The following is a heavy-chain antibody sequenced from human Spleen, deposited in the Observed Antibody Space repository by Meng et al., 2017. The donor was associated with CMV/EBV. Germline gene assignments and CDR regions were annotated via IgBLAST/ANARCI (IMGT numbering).Heavy chain of an antibody. J-gene: IGHJ5*02. V-gene: IGHV1-2*02. D-gene: IGHD2-2*01. CDR1: GYTFTSYY. CDR2: INPNSGGT. CDR3: AREGDYARRWFDP. Sequence: GQLVQSGAEVKKPGASVKVSGKASGYTFTSYYMHWVRQAPGQGLEWMGWINPNSGGTNYAQKFQGRVTMTRDTSISTAYMELSRLRSDDTAVYYCAREGDYARRWFDPWGQGTLVTVSS.